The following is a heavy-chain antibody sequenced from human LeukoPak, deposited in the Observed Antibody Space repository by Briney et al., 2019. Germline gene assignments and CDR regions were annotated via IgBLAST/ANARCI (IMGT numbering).Heavy chain of an antibody. CDR3: ARDKKIIAAGTMGY. J-gene: IGHJ4*02. Sequence: GGSLRLSCAASGFTFSSYGMHWVRQAPGKGLEWVAVISYDGSNKYYADSVKGRFTISRDNSKNTLYLQMNSLRAEDTAVCYCARDKKIIAAGTMGYWGQGTLVTVSS. CDR1: GFTFSSYG. D-gene: IGHD6-13*01. CDR2: ISYDGSNK. V-gene: IGHV3-30*03.